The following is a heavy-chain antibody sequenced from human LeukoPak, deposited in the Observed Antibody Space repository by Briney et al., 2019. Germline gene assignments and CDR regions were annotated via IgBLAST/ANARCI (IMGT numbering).Heavy chain of an antibody. D-gene: IGHD1-1*01. V-gene: IGHV1-18*01. CDR2: TSAYNGNT. J-gene: IGHJ4*02. CDR3: ARRQGTTLSFDY. Sequence: GASVKVSCKASGYTFTSYGISWVRQAPGQGLEWMGWTSAYNGNTNYAQKLQGRVTMTTDTSTSTAYMELRSLRFDDTAVCYCARRQGTTLSFDYWGQGTLVTVSS. CDR1: GYTFTSYG.